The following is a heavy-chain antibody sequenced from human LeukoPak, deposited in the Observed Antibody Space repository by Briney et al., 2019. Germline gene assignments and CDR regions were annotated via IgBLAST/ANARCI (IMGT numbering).Heavy chain of an antibody. D-gene: IGHD3-22*01. V-gene: IGHV3-30*02. CDR2: IRYDGSNK. CDR1: GFTFSSYG. Sequence: GGSLRLSCAASGFTFSSYGMHWVRQAPGKGLEWVAFIRYDGSNKYYADSVKGRFTISRDNSKNTLYLQMNSLRAEDTAVYYCAKRGLLRHRSGYYFDYWGQGTLVTVSS. CDR3: AKRGLLRHRSGYYFDY. J-gene: IGHJ4*02.